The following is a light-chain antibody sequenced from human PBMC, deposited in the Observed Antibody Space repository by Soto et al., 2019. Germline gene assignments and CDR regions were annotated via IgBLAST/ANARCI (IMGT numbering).Light chain of an antibody. Sequence: EIVMTQSPATLSVSPGERATLSCRASHSVSTRLAWYQQKPGQAPRLLIYDASTRATGLPARFSGSGSGTDFTLTISSLQSEDFAVYYCQHYTNWPLTFGGGTKVELK. CDR1: HSVSTR. CDR3: QHYTNWPLT. CDR2: DAS. J-gene: IGKJ4*01. V-gene: IGKV3-15*01.